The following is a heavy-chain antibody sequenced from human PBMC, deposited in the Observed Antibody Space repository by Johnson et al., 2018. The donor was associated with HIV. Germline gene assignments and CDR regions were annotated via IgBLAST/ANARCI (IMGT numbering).Heavy chain of an antibody. CDR3: ARGYGDYSDFFDV. CDR1: GFTVSYNY. V-gene: IGHV3-53*01. Sequence: EQLVESGGGLIQPGGSLRLSCVASGFTVSYNYMNWVRQAPGKGLEWVSVIYSGGNTFYADSVQGRFTISRDNSKNTLDLHMNSLRVEDTAVYYCARGYGDYSDFFDVWGQGTMVTVSS. CDR2: IYSGGNT. J-gene: IGHJ3*01. D-gene: IGHD4-17*01.